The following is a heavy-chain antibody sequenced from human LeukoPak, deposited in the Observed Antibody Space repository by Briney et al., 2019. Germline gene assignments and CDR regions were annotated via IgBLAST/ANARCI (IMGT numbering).Heavy chain of an antibody. Sequence: QPGGSLRLSCAASGFTFSSYAMHWVRQAPGKGLEWVAVISYDGSNKYYADSVKGRFAISRDNSKNTLYLQMNSLRAEDTAVYYCARDGYYHAYYGMDVWGQGTTVTVSS. D-gene: IGHD3-3*01. J-gene: IGHJ6*02. CDR1: GFTFSSYA. V-gene: IGHV3-30*09. CDR2: ISYDGSNK. CDR3: ARDGYYHAYYGMDV.